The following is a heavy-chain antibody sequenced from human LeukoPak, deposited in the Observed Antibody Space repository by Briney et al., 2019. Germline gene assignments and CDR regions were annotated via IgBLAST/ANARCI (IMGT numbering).Heavy chain of an antibody. CDR1: GFTFSDYW. V-gene: IGHV3-7*05. CDR2: IKQDGSEK. Sequence: GGSLRLSCAASGFTFSDYWMSWVRQAPGKGLEWVANIKQDGSEKYYVDSVKGRFTISRDNAKNSLYLQMNSLRAEDTAVYYCARDLKGEWVEVTVTTFDYWGQGTLVTVSS. D-gene: IGHD4-11*01. CDR3: ARDLKGEWVEVTVTTFDY. J-gene: IGHJ4*02.